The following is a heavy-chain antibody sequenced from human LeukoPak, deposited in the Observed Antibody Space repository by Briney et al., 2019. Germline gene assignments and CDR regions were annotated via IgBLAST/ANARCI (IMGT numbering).Heavy chain of an antibody. CDR2: ISGSGGST. CDR1: GFTFSSYA. Sequence: GGSLRLSCAASGFTFSSYAMSWVRQAPGKGLEWVSAISGSGGSTYYADSVKGRFTISRDNSKNTLYLQMNSLRAEGTAVYYCASRLFSSSWYYWGQGTLVTVSS. V-gene: IGHV3-23*01. CDR3: ASRLFSSSWYY. D-gene: IGHD6-13*01. J-gene: IGHJ4*02.